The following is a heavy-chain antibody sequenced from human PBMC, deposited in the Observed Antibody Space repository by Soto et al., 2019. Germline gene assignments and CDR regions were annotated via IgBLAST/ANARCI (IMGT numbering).Heavy chain of an antibody. Sequence: QVQLVESGGGVVQPGRSLRLSCAASGFTFSSYGMYWVRQAPGKGLECVAYISHDGGNRYSAHSVKRRFTTFKDNSKNTLYLKMNSLRSEDGAVYYCAKDRRDGYFDNWGQGTLVTVSS. CDR2: ISHDGGNR. J-gene: IGHJ4*02. CDR3: AKDRRDGYFDN. V-gene: IGHV3-30*18. CDR1: GFTFSSYG.